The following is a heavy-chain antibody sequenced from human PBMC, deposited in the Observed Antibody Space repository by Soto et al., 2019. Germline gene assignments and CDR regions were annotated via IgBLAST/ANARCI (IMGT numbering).Heavy chain of an antibody. V-gene: IGHV3-74*01. CDR2: INSDGSST. CDR1: GFTFSSYW. Sequence: EVPLVESGGGLVQPGGSLRLSCAASGFTFSSYWMHWVRQAPGKGLVWVSRINSDGSSTSYADSVKGRFTISRDNAKNTLYLQMNSLRAEDTAVYYCATDYGDYYFQHWGQGTLVTVSS. D-gene: IGHD4-17*01. CDR3: ATDYGDYYFQH. J-gene: IGHJ1*01.